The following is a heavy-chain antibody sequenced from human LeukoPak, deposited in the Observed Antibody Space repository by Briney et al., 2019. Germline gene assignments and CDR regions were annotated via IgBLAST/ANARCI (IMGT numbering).Heavy chain of an antibody. CDR2: ISGSGGST. J-gene: IGHJ4*02. Sequence: GGPLRLSCVASGFTFSNYAMSWVRQAPGKGLECVSVISGSGGSTYYVDPVKGRFTISRDNSKNTLYLQMNSLRVEDTAVYYCAKDSRYVSGDWGQGTLVTVSS. V-gene: IGHV3-23*01. CDR1: GFTFSNYA. D-gene: IGHD3-10*01. CDR3: AKDSRYVSGD.